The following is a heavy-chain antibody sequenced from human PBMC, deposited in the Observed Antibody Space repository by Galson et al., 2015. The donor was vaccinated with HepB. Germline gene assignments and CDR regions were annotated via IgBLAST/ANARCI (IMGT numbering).Heavy chain of an antibody. V-gene: IGHV3-48*01. CDR1: GFTFSSYS. CDR3: ARVGYCSSTSCLPYYYYMDV. CDR2: ISSSSSTI. Sequence: SLRLSCAASGFTFSSYSMNWVRQAPGKGLEWVSYISSSSSTIYYADSVKGRFTISRDNAKNSLYLQMNSLRAEDTAVYYCARVGYCSSTSCLPYYYYMDVWGKGTTVTVSS. J-gene: IGHJ6*03. D-gene: IGHD2-2*01.